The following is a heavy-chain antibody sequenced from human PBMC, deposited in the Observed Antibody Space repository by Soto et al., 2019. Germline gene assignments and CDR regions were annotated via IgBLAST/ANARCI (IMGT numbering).Heavy chain of an antibody. V-gene: IGHV3-23*01. Sequence: GGSLRLSCVASGFPFSSYSLVWVRQAPGKGLEWVSSIFASGATTYYADSVKGRFTISRDNSKNTLYLQMNSLRAEDTAVYYCAKVSIVVVVAATFWFDPWGQGTLVTVSS. D-gene: IGHD2-15*01. CDR3: AKVSIVVVVAATFWFDP. CDR1: GFPFSSYS. CDR2: IFASGATT. J-gene: IGHJ5*02.